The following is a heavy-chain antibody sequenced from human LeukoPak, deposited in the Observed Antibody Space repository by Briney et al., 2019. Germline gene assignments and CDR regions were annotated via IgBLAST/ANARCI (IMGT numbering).Heavy chain of an antibody. V-gene: IGHV4-39*02. CDR1: GGSISGSSYY. D-gene: IGHD4-23*01. J-gene: IGHJ6*02. CDR3: AREGPGVVTPKRTSYYYYGMDV. CDR2: IYYSGST. Sequence: SETLSLTCTVSGGSISGSSYYWGWIRQPPGKGLEWIGSIYYSGSTYYNPSLKSRVTISVDTSKNQFSLKLNSVTATDTAVYYCAREGPGVVTPKRTSYYYYGMDVWGQGTTVTVSS.